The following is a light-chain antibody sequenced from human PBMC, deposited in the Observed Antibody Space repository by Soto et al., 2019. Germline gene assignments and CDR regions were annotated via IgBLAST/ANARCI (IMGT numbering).Light chain of an antibody. J-gene: IGKJ1*01. Sequence: DIQMTQSPSTLSASVGDRVTITCRASQSISSWLAWYQQRPGKAPKLLIYEASIFESGVPSRFSGSGSGTQFTLTISSLQPDDFATYYCQQYNSYSEAFSQGTKVDIK. CDR3: QQYNSYSEA. CDR1: QSISSW. CDR2: EAS. V-gene: IGKV1-5*03.